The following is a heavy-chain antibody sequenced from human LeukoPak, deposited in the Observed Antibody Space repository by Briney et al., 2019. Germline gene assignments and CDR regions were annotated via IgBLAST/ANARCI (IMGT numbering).Heavy chain of an antibody. Sequence: PSETLSLTCSVSGGSLSSYYWSWIRQPPGKGLEWIGYIYYSGSTNYNPSLKSRVTISVDTSKNQFSLKLSSVTAADTAVYYCTRDVYCGGDCSYFDSWGQGTLVSVSS. V-gene: IGHV4-59*01. D-gene: IGHD2-21*02. J-gene: IGHJ4*02. CDR1: GGSLSSYY. CDR3: TRDVYCGGDCSYFDS. CDR2: IYYSGST.